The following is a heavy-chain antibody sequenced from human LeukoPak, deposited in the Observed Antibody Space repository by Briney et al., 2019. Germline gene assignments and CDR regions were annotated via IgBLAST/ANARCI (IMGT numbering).Heavy chain of an antibody. V-gene: IGHV4-34*01. Sequence: SETLSLTCAAYGGSYSGYYWSWIRQPPGKGLEWIGEINHSGSTNYNPSLKSRVTISVDTSKNQFSLKLSSVTAADTAVYYCARVPPYYYDSSGYSPPRDYYYYMDVWGKGTTVTVSS. CDR3: ARVPPYYYDSSGYSPPRDYYYYMDV. D-gene: IGHD3-22*01. CDR2: INHSGST. J-gene: IGHJ6*03. CDR1: GGSYSGYY.